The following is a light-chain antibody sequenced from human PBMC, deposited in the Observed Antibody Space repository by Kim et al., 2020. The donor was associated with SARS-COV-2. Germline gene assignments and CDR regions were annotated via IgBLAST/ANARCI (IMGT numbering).Light chain of an antibody. CDR3: QQAASSRVT. CDR1: QGISTW. CDR2: RAS. J-gene: IGKJ4*01. V-gene: IGKV1-12*01. Sequence: GSVGDTITITCRATQGISTWLSWFQQKPGRGPQLLIYRASTLQTGVPSRFSGSASGTDFTLTISSLQPEDFASYFCQQAASSRVTFGGGTKVDIK.